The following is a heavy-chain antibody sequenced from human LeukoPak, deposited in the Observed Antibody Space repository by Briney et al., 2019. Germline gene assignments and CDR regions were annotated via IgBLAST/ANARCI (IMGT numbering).Heavy chain of an antibody. CDR2: ISGSGGST. J-gene: IGHJ4*02. D-gene: IGHD3-10*01. Sequence: GGSLRLSCAASGFTFSSYAMSCVRQAPGKGLEWVSAISGSGGSTYYADSVKGRFTISRDNSKNRLYLQMNSLRAEDTAVYYCAAFMVRGVIVEDYWGQGTLVTVSS. V-gene: IGHV3-23*01. CDR1: GFTFSSYA. CDR3: AAFMVRGVIVEDY.